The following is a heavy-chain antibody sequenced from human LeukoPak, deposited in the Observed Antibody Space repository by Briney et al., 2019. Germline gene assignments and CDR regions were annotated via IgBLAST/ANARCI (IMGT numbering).Heavy chain of an antibody. CDR1: GFTFSDSY. J-gene: IGHJ6*04. CDR2: ISGSGHDI. Sequence: GGSLRLSCAASGFTFSDSYMTWVRQAPGKGVEWVAYISGSGHDINYSDSVKGRFTISRDNSKNTLYLQMNSLRAEDTAVYYCAKVGGIVVLPAAIPRMGLFNVWGKGTTVTISS. D-gene: IGHD2-2*01. CDR3: AKVGGIVVLPAAIPRMGLFNV. V-gene: IGHV3-11*05.